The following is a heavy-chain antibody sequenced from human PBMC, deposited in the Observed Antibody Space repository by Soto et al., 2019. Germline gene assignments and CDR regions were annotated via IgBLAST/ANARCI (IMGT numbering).Heavy chain of an antibody. D-gene: IGHD7-27*01. V-gene: IGHV1-18*01. Sequence: ASVKVSCKASGYTFTSYGISWVRQAPGQGLEWMGWISAYNGNTNYAQKLQGRVTMTTDTSTSTAYMELRSLRSDDTAVYYCARDQGPLPPHWAGMDVWGQGTTVTVSS. J-gene: IGHJ6*02. CDR3: ARDQGPLPPHWAGMDV. CDR2: ISAYNGNT. CDR1: GYTFTSYG.